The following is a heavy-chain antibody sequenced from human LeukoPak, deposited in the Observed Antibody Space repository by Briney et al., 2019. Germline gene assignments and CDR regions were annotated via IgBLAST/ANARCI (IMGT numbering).Heavy chain of an antibody. Sequence: ASVKVSCKASGYTFTSYDINWVRQATGQGLEWMGWMNPNSGNTGYAQKFQGRVTMTRNTSISTAYMELSSLRSEDTAVYYCARADIVVVPAAIRLYWFDPWGQGTLVTVSS. CDR1: GYTFTSYD. V-gene: IGHV1-8*01. D-gene: IGHD2-2*01. CDR3: ARADIVVVPAAIRLYWFDP. J-gene: IGHJ5*02. CDR2: MNPNSGNT.